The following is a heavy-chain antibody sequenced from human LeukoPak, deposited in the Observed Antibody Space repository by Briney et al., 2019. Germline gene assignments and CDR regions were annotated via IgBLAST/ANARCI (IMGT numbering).Heavy chain of an antibody. CDR1: GGSISPYY. J-gene: IGHJ4*02. D-gene: IGHD3-10*01. V-gene: IGHV4-59*04. CDR2: ISYRGNS. CDR3: ARRTTMVRGEYFDF. Sequence: SETLSLTCSVSGGSISPYYWSWIRQPPGKGLEWIGSISYRGNSYYNASLKSRVNISVDTARNQFSLKLSSVTAADTAVYYCARRTTMVRGEYFDFWGQGALVTVSS.